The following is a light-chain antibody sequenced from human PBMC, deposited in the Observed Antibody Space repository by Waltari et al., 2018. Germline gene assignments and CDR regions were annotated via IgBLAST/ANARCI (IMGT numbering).Light chain of an antibody. CDR2: DTS. V-gene: IGKV3-11*01. Sequence: EIVLTQSPATLSLSPGERATLSCRASQSVRSYLAWYQQKPGQAPRLLIYDTSNRAPGIPARFSGSGSGTDFSLSISSLEPEDFAVYYCQQYDNWPRTFGQGTKVEI. CDR3: QQYDNWPRT. CDR1: QSVRSY. J-gene: IGKJ1*01.